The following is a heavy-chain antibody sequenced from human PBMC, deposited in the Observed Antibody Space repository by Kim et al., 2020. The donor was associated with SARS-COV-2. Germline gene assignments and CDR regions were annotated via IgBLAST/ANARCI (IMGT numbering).Heavy chain of an antibody. CDR1: GYTFTSYA. J-gene: IGHJ4*02. CDR2: INTNTGNP. Sequence: ASVNVSCKASGYTFTSYAMNWVRQAPGQGLEWMGWINTNTGNPTYAQGFTGRFVFSLDTSVSTAYLQISSLKAEDTAVYYCARDSSGSGWDSFDYWGQGTLVTVSS. CDR3: ARDSSGSGWDSFDY. V-gene: IGHV7-4-1*02. D-gene: IGHD6-19*01.